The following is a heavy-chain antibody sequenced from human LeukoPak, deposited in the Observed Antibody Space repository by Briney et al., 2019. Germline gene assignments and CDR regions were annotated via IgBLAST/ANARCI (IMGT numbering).Heavy chain of an antibody. CDR3: SRDISHVYGCY. CDR1: GFAFSNYG. J-gene: IGHJ4*03. D-gene: IGHD4-17*01. Sequence: PGGSLRLSCAASGFAFSNYGMHWVRQAPGKGVEGVAVIQYGGSNKYYADSVKGRFTISRENSKNTLYLPMNSLRPQVTALYYFSRDISHVYGCYRGQGNL. V-gene: IGHV3-30*02. CDR2: IQYGGSNK.